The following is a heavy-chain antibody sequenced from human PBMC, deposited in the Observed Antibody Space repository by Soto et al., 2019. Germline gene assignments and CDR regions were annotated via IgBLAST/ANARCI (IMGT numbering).Heavy chain of an antibody. V-gene: IGHV4-39*01. CDR2: INHSGNT. Sequence: TLSLTCTVSCGSVSSGSYYWSWIRQSPGKGLEWIGSINHSGNTYLSPSLKDRVTMSVDTSKNSFSLKLRSATAADTGLYYCSRRAPEGFGPWGQGTLVTVSS. CDR1: CGSVSSGSYY. CDR3: SRRAPEGFGP. J-gene: IGHJ5*02.